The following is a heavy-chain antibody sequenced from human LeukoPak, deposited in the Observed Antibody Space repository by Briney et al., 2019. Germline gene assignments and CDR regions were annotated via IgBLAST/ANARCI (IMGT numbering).Heavy chain of an antibody. J-gene: IGHJ6*04. D-gene: IGHD2-2*01. V-gene: IGHV4-34*01. CDR1: GGSFSGYY. CDR3: ARGWIVVVPAAMNYYYGMDV. CDR2: INHSGST. Sequence: SETLSLTCAVYGGSFSGYYWSWIRQPPGKGLEWIGEINHSGSTNYNPSLKSRVTISVDTSKNQFSLKLSSVTAADTAVYYCARGWIVVVPAAMNYYYGMDVRGKGTTVTVSS.